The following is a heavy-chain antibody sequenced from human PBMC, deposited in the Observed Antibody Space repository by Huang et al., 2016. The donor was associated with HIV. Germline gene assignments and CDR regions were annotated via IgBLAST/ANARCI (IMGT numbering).Heavy chain of an antibody. Sequence: QAHLVQSGSELKKPGASVQVSCKASGYSLTSYPMSWVRQAPGQGLEWMGWINTNTGNPTYAQGFTGRFVFSLDTSVSTAYLKISSLKSEDTAIYYCAKDMVFGVDPYYFDTWGQGTLVTVFS. CDR1: GYSLTSYP. CDR2: INTNTGNP. J-gene: IGHJ4*02. CDR3: AKDMVFGVDPYYFDT. D-gene: IGHD3-3*01. V-gene: IGHV7-4-1*02.